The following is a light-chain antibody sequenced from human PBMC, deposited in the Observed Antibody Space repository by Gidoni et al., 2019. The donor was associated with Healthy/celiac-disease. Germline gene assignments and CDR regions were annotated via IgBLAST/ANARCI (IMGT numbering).Light chain of an antibody. J-gene: IGKJ1*01. V-gene: IGKV3-15*01. Sequence: ELVMTQSPATLSVSPGERATLSCRASQSVRSNLAWYQQKPGQAPRLLIYGASTRATRIPATFSGSGSGTEFTLTISSLHSEDFSVYYCQQYNIWPPWTFGQGTKVDIK. CDR3: QQYNIWPPWT. CDR1: QSVRSN. CDR2: GAS.